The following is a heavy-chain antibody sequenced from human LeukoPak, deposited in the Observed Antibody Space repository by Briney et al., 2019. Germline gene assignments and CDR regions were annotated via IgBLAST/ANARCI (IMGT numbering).Heavy chain of an antibody. Sequence: GGSLRLSCAASGFTFTTYYMNWVRQAPGKGLEWVANIKQDGSEKYYVDSVKGRFTISRDNAKNSLYLQMNSLRAEDTAVYYCARDFGIVVVAAYFDYWGQGTLVTVSS. CDR3: ARDFGIVVVAAYFDY. V-gene: IGHV3-7*01. J-gene: IGHJ4*02. D-gene: IGHD2-15*01. CDR1: GFTFTTYY. CDR2: IKQDGSEK.